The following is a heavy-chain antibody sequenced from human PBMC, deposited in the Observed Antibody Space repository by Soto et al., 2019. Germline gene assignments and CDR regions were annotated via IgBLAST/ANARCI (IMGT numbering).Heavy chain of an antibody. CDR2: ISGSGGST. D-gene: IGHD3-22*01. CDR1: GFTFSSYA. CDR3: AKDSSRSYYDSSGYSYDY. V-gene: IGHV3-23*01. Sequence: EVQLLESGGGLVQPGGSLRLSCAASGFTFSSYAMSWVRQAPGKGLEWVSAISGSGGSTYYADSVKGRFTISRDNSKNTLYLQMNSLRAEDTAVYYCAKDSSRSYYDSSGYSYDYWGQGTLVTVSS. J-gene: IGHJ4*02.